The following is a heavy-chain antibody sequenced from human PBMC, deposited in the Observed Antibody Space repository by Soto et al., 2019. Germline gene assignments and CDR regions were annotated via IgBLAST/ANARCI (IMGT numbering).Heavy chain of an antibody. CDR2: IYSGGST. CDR3: AREDRNYDYYAMDV. CDR1: GFTVSSNY. V-gene: IGHV3-53*01. J-gene: IGHJ6*02. Sequence: EVQLVESGGGLIQPGGSLRLSCTASGFTVSSNYMSWVRLAPGKGLEWVSVIYSGGSTHDADSVKGRVTISRDDSKNTLYLQMNSLRAEDTAVYYCAREDRNYDYYAMDVWGQGTTVTVSS.